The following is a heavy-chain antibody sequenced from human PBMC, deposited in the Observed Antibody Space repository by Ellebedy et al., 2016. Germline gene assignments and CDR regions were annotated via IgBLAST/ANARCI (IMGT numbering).Heavy chain of an antibody. CDR3: ARADSSGWYPNLGY. CDR1: GGSTSSHY. J-gene: IGHJ4*02. Sequence: SETLSLXCTVSGGSTSSHYWSWIRQPPGKGLEWIGYIYYSGSTSYNPSLKSRVTISVDTSKNHFSLKLSSVTAADTAVYYCARADSSGWYPNLGYWGQGTLVTVSS. V-gene: IGHV4-59*11. D-gene: IGHD6-19*01. CDR2: IYYSGST.